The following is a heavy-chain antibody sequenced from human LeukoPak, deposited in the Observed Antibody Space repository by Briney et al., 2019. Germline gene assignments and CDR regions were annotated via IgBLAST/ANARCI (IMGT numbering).Heavy chain of an antibody. CDR2: IYYSGST. CDR3: ARDLAVAGRGGDAFDI. D-gene: IGHD6-19*01. V-gene: IGHV4-59*01. J-gene: IGHJ3*02. Sequence: SETLSLTCTVSGGSISSYYWSWIRQPPGKGLEWIGYIYYSGSTNYNPSLKSRITISVDTSKNPFSLKLSSVTAADTAVSYCARDLAVAGRGGDAFDIWGQGTMVTVSS. CDR1: GGSISSYY.